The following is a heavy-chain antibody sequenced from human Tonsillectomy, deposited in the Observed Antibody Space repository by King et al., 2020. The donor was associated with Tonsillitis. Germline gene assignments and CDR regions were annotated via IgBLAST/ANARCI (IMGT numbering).Heavy chain of an antibody. V-gene: IGHV3-9*01. J-gene: IGHJ6*02. Sequence: VQLVESGGGLVQPGRSLRLSCAASGFTFDDYAMHWVRQAPGKGLEWVSGISWNSGTIGYADSVKGRFTISRDNAKNSLYLKMNSLRAEDTALYFCAKDTPRGRGYRYGYDFYGMDVWGQGTTVTVSS. CDR3: AKDTPRGRGYRYGYDFYGMDV. CDR2: ISWNSGTI. CDR1: GFTFDDYA. D-gene: IGHD5-18*01.